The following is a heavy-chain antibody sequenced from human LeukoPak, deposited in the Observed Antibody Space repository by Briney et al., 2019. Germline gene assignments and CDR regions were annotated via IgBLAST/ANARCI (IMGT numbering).Heavy chain of an antibody. CDR2: ISYSGTT. CDR1: GGSISSYY. Sequence: SETLSLTCTVSGGSISSYYWSWMRQSPGKGLEWIGYISYSGTTNYKSSLKSRVTISVDTSKNQFSLKLSSVTAADTAMYYCARTTWDYYYMDVWGKGTTVTVPS. CDR3: ARTTWDYYYMDV. J-gene: IGHJ6*03. D-gene: IGHD1-1*01. V-gene: IGHV4-59*01.